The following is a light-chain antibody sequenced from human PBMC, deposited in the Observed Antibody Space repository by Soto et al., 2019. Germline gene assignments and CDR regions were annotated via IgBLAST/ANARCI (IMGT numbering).Light chain of an antibody. J-gene: IGKJ5*01. Sequence: EIVLTHSPGTLSLSPWEIATLSCRASQSVSSSYLAWYQQKPGQAPRLLIYGASSRATGIPARFSGSGSGTDFTLTISSLEPEDFAVYYCQQRSNWPPITFGQGTRLEIK. CDR3: QQRSNWPPIT. CDR2: GAS. CDR1: QSVSSSY. V-gene: IGKV3D-20*02.